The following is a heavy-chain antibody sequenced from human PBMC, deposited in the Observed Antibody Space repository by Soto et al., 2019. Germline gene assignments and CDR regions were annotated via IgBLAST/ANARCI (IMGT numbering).Heavy chain of an antibody. D-gene: IGHD3-10*01. CDR2: IYYSGST. Sequence: SETLSLTCTVSGGSISSGGYYWSWIRQHPGKGLECIGYIYYSGSTYYNPSLKSRVTISVDTSKNQFSLKLSSVTAADTAVYYCARVFGFGGIDVWGQGTTVTVS. V-gene: IGHV4-31*03. CDR3: ARVFGFGGIDV. J-gene: IGHJ6*02. CDR1: GGSISSGGYY.